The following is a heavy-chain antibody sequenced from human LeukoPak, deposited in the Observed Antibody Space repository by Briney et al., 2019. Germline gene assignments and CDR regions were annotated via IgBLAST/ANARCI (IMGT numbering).Heavy chain of an antibody. J-gene: IGHJ4*02. CDR1: GGSISSYY. Sequence: PSETLSLTCTVSGGSISSYYWSWIRQPPGKGLEWIGYIYYSGSTNYTPSLKSRVTISVDTSKNQFSLKLSSVTAADTAVYYCARLLYLKSYFDYWGQGTLVTVSS. V-gene: IGHV4-59*08. D-gene: IGHD3-16*02. CDR2: IYYSGST. CDR3: ARLLYLKSYFDY.